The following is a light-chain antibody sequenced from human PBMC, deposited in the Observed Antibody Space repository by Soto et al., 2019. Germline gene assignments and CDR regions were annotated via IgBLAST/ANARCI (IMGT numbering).Light chain of an antibody. CDR2: DVS. Sequence: QSALTQPRSVSGSPGQSVTISCTGTSSDVGGYNYVSWYQQHPGKAPKLMIYDVSKRPSGVPDRFSGSKSGNTASLTISGLQAEDEADYYCCSYAGSYGYVFGIGTKVTVL. CDR1: SSDVGGYNY. J-gene: IGLJ1*01. CDR3: CSYAGSYGYV. V-gene: IGLV2-11*01.